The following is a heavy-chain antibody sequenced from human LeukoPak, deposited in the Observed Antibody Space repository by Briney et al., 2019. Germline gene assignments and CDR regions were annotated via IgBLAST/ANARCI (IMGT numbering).Heavy chain of an antibody. CDR3: AKNRPLLWFGESYDSSGYSPEFDY. CDR1: GFTFSGSA. J-gene: IGHJ4*02. CDR2: IRSKANSYAT. D-gene: IGHD3-10*01. V-gene: IGHV3-73*01. Sequence: GGSLRLSCAASGFTFSGSAMHWVRQASGKGLEWVGRIRSKANSYATAYAASVKGGFTISRDNSKNTLYLQMNSLRAEDTAVYYCAKNRPLLWFGESYDSSGYSPEFDYWGQGTLVTVSS.